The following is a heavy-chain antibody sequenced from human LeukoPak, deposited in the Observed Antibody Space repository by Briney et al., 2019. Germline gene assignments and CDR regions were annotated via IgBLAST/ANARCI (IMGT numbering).Heavy chain of an antibody. V-gene: IGHV1-18*01. CDR2: ISAYNGNT. CDR3: AREHAENSRAPQH. CDR1: GGTFSSYA. D-gene: IGHD2/OR15-2a*01. Sequence: ASVKVSCKASGGTFSSYAISWVRQAPGQGLEWMGWISAYNGNTNYAQKLQGRVTMTTDTSTSTAYMELRSLRSDDTAVYYCAREHAENSRAPQHWGQGTLVTVSS. J-gene: IGHJ1*01.